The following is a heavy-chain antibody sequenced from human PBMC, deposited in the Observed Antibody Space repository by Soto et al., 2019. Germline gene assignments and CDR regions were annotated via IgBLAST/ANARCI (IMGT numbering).Heavy chain of an antibody. J-gene: IGHJ5*02. CDR1: GGSISSSSYY. CDR3: ARLIDYWFDP. V-gene: IGHV4-39*01. Sequence: NPSETLSLTCTVSGGSISSSSYYWGWIRQPPGKGLEWIGSIYYSGSTYYNPSLKSRVTISVDTSKNQFSLKLSSVTGADTAVYYCARLIDYWFDPWGQGTLVTVSS. CDR2: IYYSGST. D-gene: IGHD3-9*01.